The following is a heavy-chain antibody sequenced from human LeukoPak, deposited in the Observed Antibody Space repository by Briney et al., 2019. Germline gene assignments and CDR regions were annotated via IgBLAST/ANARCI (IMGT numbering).Heavy chain of an antibody. Sequence: EASVKVSCKASGYTFTSCAMNWVRQAPGQGLEWMGWINTNTGNPMYAQGFTGRFVFSLDTSVSTAYLQISSLKAEDTAVYYCARDGGVATYDYWGQGTLVTVSS. J-gene: IGHJ4*02. D-gene: IGHD3-3*01. V-gene: IGHV7-4-1*02. CDR1: GYTFTSCA. CDR2: INTNTGNP. CDR3: ARDGGVATYDY.